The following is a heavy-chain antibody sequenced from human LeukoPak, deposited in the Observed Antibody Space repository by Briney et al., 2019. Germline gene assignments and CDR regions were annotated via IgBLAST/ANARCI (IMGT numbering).Heavy chain of an antibody. CDR1: GFTFSTYW. D-gene: IGHD5-12*01. CDR2: IHTDGSST. CDR3: AAGYSDYGY. Sequence: GGSLRLSCGASGFTFSTYWMHWVRQAPGKGLMWVSRIHTDGSSTSYADSVKGRFTISRDNAKNTLYLQMNSLRAEDTAVYYCAAGYSDYGYWGQGTLVTVSS. J-gene: IGHJ4*02. V-gene: IGHV3-74*01.